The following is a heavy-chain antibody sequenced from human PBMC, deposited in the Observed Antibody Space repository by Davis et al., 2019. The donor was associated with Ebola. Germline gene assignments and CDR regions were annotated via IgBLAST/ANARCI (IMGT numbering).Heavy chain of an antibody. D-gene: IGHD1-26*01. Sequence: SETLSLTCGVSGASISSGDHAWHWIRQAPGKGLEWIGYIYFDGNTRYNPSLQGRVAISFDTSNSQFSLKLSSVTAADTAVYYCASTTVRHYCAPLVGLDVWGQGTTVTVSS. CDR3: ASTTVRHYCAPLVGLDV. CDR2: IYFDGNT. CDR1: GASISSGDHA. J-gene: IGHJ6*02. V-gene: IGHV4-30-4*07.